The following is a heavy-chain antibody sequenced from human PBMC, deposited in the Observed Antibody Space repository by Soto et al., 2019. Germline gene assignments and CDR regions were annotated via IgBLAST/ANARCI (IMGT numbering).Heavy chain of an antibody. CDR3: ARDQQIVVVPAASYNWFDP. CDR2: IIPIFGTA. V-gene: IGHV1-69*13. CDR1: GGTFSSYA. J-gene: IGHJ5*02. Sequence: SVKVSCKASGGTFSSYAISWVRQAPGRGLEWMGGIIPIFGTANYAQKFQGRVTITADESTSTAYMELSSLRSEDTAVYYCARDQQIVVVPAASYNWFDPWGQGTLVTVSS. D-gene: IGHD2-2*01.